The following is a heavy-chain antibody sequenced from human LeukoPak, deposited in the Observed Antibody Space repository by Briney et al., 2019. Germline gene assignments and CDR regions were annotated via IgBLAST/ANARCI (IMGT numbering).Heavy chain of an antibody. CDR1: GGSISSSSYY. D-gene: IGHD6-13*01. Sequence: PSETLSLTCTVSGGSISSSSYYWGWIRQPPGKGLEWIGSIYYSGSTYYNPSLKSRVTISVAASKNQFSLKLSSVTAADTAVYYCARHRQGGIYTSSWYGSDYWGQGTLVTVSS. V-gene: IGHV4-39*01. CDR2: IYYSGST. J-gene: IGHJ4*02. CDR3: ARHRQGGIYTSSWYGSDY.